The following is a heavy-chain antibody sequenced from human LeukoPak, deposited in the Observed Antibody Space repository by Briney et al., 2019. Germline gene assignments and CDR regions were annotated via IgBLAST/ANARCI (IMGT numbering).Heavy chain of an antibody. J-gene: IGHJ6*03. CDR1: GFTFYEYG. D-gene: IGHD3-10*01. CDR3: ARYPRGLGYMDV. Sequence: AGGPLRLSCAASGFTFYEYGMRWARRSPGKGLECVSGISLNGGSTGYADSLRGRFNISRDNAKNSLYLQLNSLRAEDTALYYCARYPRGLGYMDVWGKGTTVTVSS. CDR2: ISLNGGST. V-gene: IGHV3-20*04.